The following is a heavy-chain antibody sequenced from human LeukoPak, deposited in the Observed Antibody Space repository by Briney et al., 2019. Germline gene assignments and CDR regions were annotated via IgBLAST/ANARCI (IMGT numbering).Heavy chain of an antibody. Sequence: SETLSLTCAVYGGSFSGYYWSWIRQPPGKGLEWIGEINHSGSTNYNPSLKSRVTISVDTSKNQFSLKLSSVTAADTAVYYCARHRGYYYGSGSYSAFDIWGQGTMVTVSS. D-gene: IGHD3-10*01. J-gene: IGHJ3*02. V-gene: IGHV4-34*01. CDR2: INHSGST. CDR3: ARHRGYYYGSGSYSAFDI. CDR1: GGSFSGYY.